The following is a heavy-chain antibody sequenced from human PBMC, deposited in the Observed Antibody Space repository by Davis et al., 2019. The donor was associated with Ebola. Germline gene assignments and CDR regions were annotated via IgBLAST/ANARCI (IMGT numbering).Heavy chain of an antibody. Sequence: PSETLSLTCTVSGGSISSYYWSWIRQPAGKGLEWIGRIYTSGSTNYNPSLKSRVTMSVDTSKNQFSLKLSSVTAADTAVYYCARDSGVLRFLEWLSGGMDVWGQGTTVTVSS. D-gene: IGHD3-3*01. CDR1: GGSISSYY. CDR2: IYTSGST. J-gene: IGHJ6*02. CDR3: ARDSGVLRFLEWLSGGMDV. V-gene: IGHV4-4*07.